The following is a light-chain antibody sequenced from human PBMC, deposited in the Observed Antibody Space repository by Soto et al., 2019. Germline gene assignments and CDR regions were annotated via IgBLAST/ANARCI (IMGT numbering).Light chain of an antibody. J-gene: IGKJ2*01. CDR1: QSSSSD. CDR3: QVSAQLLRT. CDR2: GAT. Sequence: EVVLTQSPATLSVPPGERATLSCRASQSSSSDVAWYQQKPGQAPRLLIYGATATATGIRSRCSGSGSGTKFTLSSIGLEAEDVVFCNSQVSAQLLRTFGQGTKVDIK. V-gene: IGKV3-15*01.